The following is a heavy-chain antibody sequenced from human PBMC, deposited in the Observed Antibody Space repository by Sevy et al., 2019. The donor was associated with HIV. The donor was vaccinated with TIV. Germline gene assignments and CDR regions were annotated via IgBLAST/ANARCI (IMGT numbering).Heavy chain of an antibody. V-gene: IGHV4-4*07. J-gene: IGHJ6*03. Sequence: SETLSLTCTVSGGSISSYYWSWIRQPAGKGLEWIGRIYTNGSTNYNPSLKSRVTMSVDTSKNQFSLKLSSVTAADTAVYYCTRGTYGNGNYYYYYYYMDVWGKGTTVTVSS. CDR2: IYTNGST. CDR3: TRGTYGNGNYYYYYYYMDV. CDR1: GGSISSYY. D-gene: IGHD4-4*01.